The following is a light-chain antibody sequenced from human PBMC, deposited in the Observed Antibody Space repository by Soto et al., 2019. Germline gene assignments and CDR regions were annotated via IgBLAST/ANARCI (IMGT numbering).Light chain of an antibody. CDR1: SSDVGGYNY. CDR2: DVS. V-gene: IGLV2-8*01. Sequence: QSALTQPPSASGSLGQSVTISCTGTSSDVGGYNYVSWYQQHPGKAPKLMIYDVSKRPSGVPDRFYGSKSGNAASLIVSGLQAEDEADYYCSLYAGTNIVVFGGGTKLTVL. CDR3: SLYAGTNIVV. J-gene: IGLJ2*01.